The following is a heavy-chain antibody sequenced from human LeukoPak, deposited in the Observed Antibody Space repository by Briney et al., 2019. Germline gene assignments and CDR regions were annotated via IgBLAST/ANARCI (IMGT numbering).Heavy chain of an antibody. CDR1: GGSFSGYY. CDR2: INHSGST. J-gene: IGHJ3*02. CDR3: ARAGSVDAFDI. Sequence: SETLSLTCAVYGGSFSGYYWSWIRQPPGKGLEWIGEINHSGSTNYNPSLKSRATISVDTSKNQFSLKLSSVTAADTVVYYCARAGSVDAFDIWGQGTMVTVSS. D-gene: IGHD3-10*01. V-gene: IGHV4-34*01.